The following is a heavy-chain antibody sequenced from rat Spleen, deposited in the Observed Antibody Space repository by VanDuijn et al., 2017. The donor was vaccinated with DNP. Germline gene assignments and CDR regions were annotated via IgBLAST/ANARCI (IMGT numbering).Heavy chain of an antibody. V-gene: IGHV5S10*01. CDR2: IIYDGSST. CDR1: GVTFSDYN. Sequence: EVLVVESGGGLVQPGRSLKLSCAASGVTFSDYNMAWVRQAPKKGLEWVATIIYDGSSTYYGDAVKGRFTISRDNAKSTLYLQMDSLRSEDTATYYCTTGGHYFDYWGQGVVVTVSS. CDR3: TTGGHYFDY. J-gene: IGHJ2*01.